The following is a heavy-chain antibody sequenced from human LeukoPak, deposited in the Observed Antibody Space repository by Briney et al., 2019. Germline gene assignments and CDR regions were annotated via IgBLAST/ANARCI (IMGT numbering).Heavy chain of an antibody. V-gene: IGHV1-46*01. CDR1: GYTFTSYY. D-gene: IGHD6-6*01. J-gene: IGHJ4*02. CDR2: INPSGGST. CDR3: ARSIAARHCDY. Sequence: ASVKVSCKASGYTFTSYYMHWVRQAPEQGLEWMGIINPSGGSTSYAQKFQGRVTMTRDTSTSTVYMELSSLRSEDTAVYYCARSIAARHCDYWGQGTLVTVSS.